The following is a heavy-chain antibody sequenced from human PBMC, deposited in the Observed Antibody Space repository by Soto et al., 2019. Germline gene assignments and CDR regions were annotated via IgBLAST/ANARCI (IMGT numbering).Heavy chain of an antibody. D-gene: IGHD4-17*01. J-gene: IGHJ5*02. CDR3: ARHGFYGDYSSNYFDP. Sequence: PGESLKSSCKGSGYSLTNYWIAWVRQMPGKGLEYMGIIYPSDSTTRYSPSFQGQVTISADKSISTAYLQWNSLKASDTAMYYCARHGFYGDYSSNYFDPWGQGTLVTVSS. CDR2: IYPSDSTT. CDR1: GYSLTNYW. V-gene: IGHV5-51*01.